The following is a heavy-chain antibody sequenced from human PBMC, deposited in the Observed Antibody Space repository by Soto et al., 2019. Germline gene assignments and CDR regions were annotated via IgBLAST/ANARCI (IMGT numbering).Heavy chain of an antibody. V-gene: IGHV4-59*01. Sequence: QVQLQESGPGLVKPSETLSLICTVSGGSINSDYWSWIRQPPGKGLEWIGYVYYSGTTDYHPSLKSRVTISVDMSRNQVSLRLNSVTAADTAVYYCARGHGFDRWGQGTLVTVSS. CDR3: ARGHGFDR. CDR2: VYYSGTT. CDR1: GGSINSDY. J-gene: IGHJ5*02.